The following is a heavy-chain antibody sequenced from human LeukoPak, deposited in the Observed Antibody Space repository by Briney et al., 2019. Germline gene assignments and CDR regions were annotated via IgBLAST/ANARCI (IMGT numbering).Heavy chain of an antibody. Sequence: SVKVSCKASGYTFTSYAINWVRQAPGQGLEWMGGIIPIFGTANYAQKFQGRVTITADESTSTAYMELSSLRSEDTAVYYCARAVVVTATTNYYYYGMDVWGQGTTVTVSS. D-gene: IGHD2-21*02. CDR2: IIPIFGTA. CDR3: ARAVVVTATTNYYYYGMDV. CDR1: GYTFTSYA. J-gene: IGHJ6*02. V-gene: IGHV1-69*13.